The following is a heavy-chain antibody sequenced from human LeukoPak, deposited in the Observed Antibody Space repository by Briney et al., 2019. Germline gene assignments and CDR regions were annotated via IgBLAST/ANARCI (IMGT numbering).Heavy chain of an antibody. CDR1: GFTFSDSA. V-gene: IGHV3-73*01. CDR3: AKGILVGAFWSGYQTIDY. D-gene: IGHD3-3*01. CDR2: IRSKTNSYAT. Sequence: GGSLRLSCSASGFTFSDSAMHWVRQASGKGLEWVGRIRSKTNSYATAYAASVKGRFTISRDDSNNTLYLQMNSLRAEDTAVYYCAKGILVGAFWSGYQTIDYWGQGTLVTVSS. J-gene: IGHJ4*02.